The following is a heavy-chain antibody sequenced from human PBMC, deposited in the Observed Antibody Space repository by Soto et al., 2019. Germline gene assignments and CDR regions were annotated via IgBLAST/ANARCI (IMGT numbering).Heavy chain of an antibody. CDR2: IIPILGIA. J-gene: IGHJ6*02. CDR3: ARKGGGVGYYGMDV. Sequence: QVQLVQSGAEVQKPGSSVKVSCKASGGTFSSYTISWVRQDPGQGLEWMGRIIPILGIANYAQQLQGRVTITADKSTSTAYMELSSLRSEDTAVYYCARKGGGVGYYGMDVWGQGTTVTVSS. V-gene: IGHV1-69*02. CDR1: GGTFSSYT. D-gene: IGHD3-16*01.